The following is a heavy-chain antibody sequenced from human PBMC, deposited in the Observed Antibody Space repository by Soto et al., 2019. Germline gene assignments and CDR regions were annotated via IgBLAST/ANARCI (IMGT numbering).Heavy chain of an antibody. CDR2: ISTSSGYV. CDR1: GFTFSNYG. Sequence: EVQLVESGGGLVEPGGSLRLSCADSGFTFSNYGFNWVRRAPGRGLEWVSSISTSSGYVYYADSVTGRFTISRGNAKNSVYLEMTVLRAEDTAVYYCTRDTFNMMRGVMRGTYYGMDVWGQGTTVIVSS. V-gene: IGHV3-21*01. J-gene: IGHJ6*02. D-gene: IGHD3-10*01. CDR3: TRDTFNMMRGVMRGTYYGMDV.